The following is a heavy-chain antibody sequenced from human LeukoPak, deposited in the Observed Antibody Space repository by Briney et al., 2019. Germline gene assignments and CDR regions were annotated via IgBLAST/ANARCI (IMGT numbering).Heavy chain of an antibody. V-gene: IGHV4-30-4*01. CDR2: IYYSGST. Sequence: SETLSLTCTVSGGSISSGAYYWSWIRQPPGKGLEWIGYIYYSGSTYYNPSLKSRVTISVDTSKNQFSLKLSSVTAADTAVYYCARAEDSSSWDDAFDIWGQGTMVTVSS. J-gene: IGHJ3*02. CDR1: GGSISSGAYY. CDR3: ARAEDSSSWDDAFDI. D-gene: IGHD6-13*01.